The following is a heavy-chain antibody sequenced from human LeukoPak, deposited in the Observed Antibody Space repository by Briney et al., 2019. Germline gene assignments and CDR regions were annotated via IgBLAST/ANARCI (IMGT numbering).Heavy chain of an antibody. CDR2: IRSNGDTT. CDR1: GFTFSSLA. D-gene: IGHD1-1*01. CDR3: AKGQELDDGVFDS. J-gene: IGHJ4*02. V-gene: IGHV3-23*01. Sequence: GGSLRLSCTASGFTFSSLAMARVRQAPGKGLEWVSTIRSNGDTTYNADSVKGRFTISRDNSKNTLYLELNSLRVEDTATFYCAKGQELDDGVFDSWGQGTMVTVSS.